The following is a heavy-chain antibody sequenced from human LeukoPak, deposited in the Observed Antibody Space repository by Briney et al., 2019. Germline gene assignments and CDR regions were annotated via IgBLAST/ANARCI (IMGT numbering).Heavy chain of an antibody. CDR1: GGSISSSNYY. Sequence: SETLSLTCTVSGGSISSSNYYWGWIRQPPGKGLEWIGSIYYSGSTYYNPSLKSRVTISVDTSKNQFSLKLSSVTAADTAVYYCARIGFSSGDYWGQGTLVTVSS. CDR3: ARIGFSSGDY. CDR2: IYYSGST. D-gene: IGHD6-19*01. V-gene: IGHV4-39*07. J-gene: IGHJ4*02.